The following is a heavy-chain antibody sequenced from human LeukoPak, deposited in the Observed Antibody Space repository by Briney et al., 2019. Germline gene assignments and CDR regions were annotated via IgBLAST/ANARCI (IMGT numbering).Heavy chain of an antibody. CDR1: GGSIGSNSYC. Sequence: PSETLSLTCSVSGGSIGSNSYCWGWIRQPPGKGLEWIGSLYYSGSTYYNPSLRGRVTISVDTSKNQISLRLKSVTAADTAVYYCARAKGYCSSTSCYWWFDPWGQGTLVTVSS. CDR2: LYYSGST. V-gene: IGHV4-39*07. J-gene: IGHJ5*02. D-gene: IGHD2-2*01. CDR3: ARAKGYCSSTSCYWWFDP.